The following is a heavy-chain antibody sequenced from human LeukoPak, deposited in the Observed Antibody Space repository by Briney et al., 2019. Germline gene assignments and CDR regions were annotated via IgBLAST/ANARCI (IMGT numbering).Heavy chain of an antibody. Sequence: GGSLRLSCAPSGFTFSSYAMSWVRQAPGKGLEWVSAISGSGGSTYYADSVKGRFTISRDNSKNTLYLQMNSLRAEDTAVYYCAKGWDYYDSSGYYYVYWGQGTLVTVSS. CDR3: AKGWDYYDSSGYYYVY. V-gene: IGHV3-23*01. D-gene: IGHD3-22*01. CDR2: ISGSGGST. J-gene: IGHJ4*02. CDR1: GFTFSSYA.